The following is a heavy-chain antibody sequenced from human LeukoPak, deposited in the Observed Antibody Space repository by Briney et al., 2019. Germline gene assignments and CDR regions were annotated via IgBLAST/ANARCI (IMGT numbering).Heavy chain of an antibody. D-gene: IGHD5-24*01. J-gene: IGHJ4*02. CDR2: ISGSGGST. V-gene: IGHV3-23*01. CDR1: GFTFSSYA. Sequence: PGGSLRLSCAASGFTFSSYAMSWVRQAPGKGLEWVSAISGSGGSTYYADSVKGRFTISRDNSKNTLYLQMNSLRAEDTAVYYCAKGSSGGEMATISHWGQGTLVTVPS. CDR3: AKGSSGGEMATISH.